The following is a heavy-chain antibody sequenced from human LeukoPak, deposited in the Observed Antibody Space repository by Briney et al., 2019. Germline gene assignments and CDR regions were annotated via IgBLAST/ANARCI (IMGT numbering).Heavy chain of an antibody. V-gene: IGHV4-34*01. Sequence: PSETLSLTCAVYGGSFSGYYWSWIRQPPGKGLEWIGEVNHSGSTNYNPSLKSRVTISVDTSKNQFSLKLSSVTAADTAVYYCARRHYYGSGSYYAPQSFIRRQYDYWGQGTLVTVSS. J-gene: IGHJ4*02. CDR3: ARRHYYGSGSYYAPQSFIRRQYDY. CDR1: GGSFSGYY. D-gene: IGHD3-10*01. CDR2: VNHSGST.